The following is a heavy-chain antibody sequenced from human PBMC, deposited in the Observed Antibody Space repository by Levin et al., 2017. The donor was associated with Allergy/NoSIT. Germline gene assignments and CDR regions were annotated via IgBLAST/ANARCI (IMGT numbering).Heavy chain of an antibody. Sequence: PGGSLRLSCAASGFTFSSFSMNWVRQAPGKGLEWVSSISSSSNYVYYVDSVKGRFTISRDDAKNSLFLQMNSLRADDTAVYYCARGGGDGYSSDYFDYWGQGALVTVSS. D-gene: IGHD5-24*01. J-gene: IGHJ4*02. V-gene: IGHV3-21*06. CDR2: ISSSSNYV. CDR3: ARGGGDGYSSDYFDY. CDR1: GFTFSSFS.